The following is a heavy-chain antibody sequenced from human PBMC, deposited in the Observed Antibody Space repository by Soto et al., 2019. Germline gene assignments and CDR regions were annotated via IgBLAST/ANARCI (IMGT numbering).Heavy chain of an antibody. CDR1: GFTFDDYA. CDR3: AKGYSSSWRDAFDI. Sequence: EVQLVESGGGLVQPGRSLRLSCAASGFTFDDYAMHWVRQAPGKGLEWVSGISWNSGSIGYADSVKGRFTISRDNAKNYLYLQMSSLRAEDTALYYCAKGYSSSWRDAFDIWGQGTMVTVSS. J-gene: IGHJ3*02. V-gene: IGHV3-9*01. CDR2: ISWNSGSI. D-gene: IGHD6-13*01.